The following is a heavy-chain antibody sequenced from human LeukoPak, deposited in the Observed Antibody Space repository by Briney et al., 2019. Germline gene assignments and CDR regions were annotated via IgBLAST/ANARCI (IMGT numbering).Heavy chain of an antibody. CDR1: GDSISNSNYF. D-gene: IGHD1-26*01. CDR2: LSSGGTT. J-gene: IGHJ4*02. V-gene: IGHV4-39*01. CDR3: VRHVSGTYYRFDY. Sequence: SETLSLTCTVSGDSISNSNYFWGWIRQPPGKGLDWIVSLSSGGTTYYNGSLKSRVTVSVDTSKSQFSLKLNSVTAADTAVYYCVRHVSGTYYRFDYWGQGTLVTVSS.